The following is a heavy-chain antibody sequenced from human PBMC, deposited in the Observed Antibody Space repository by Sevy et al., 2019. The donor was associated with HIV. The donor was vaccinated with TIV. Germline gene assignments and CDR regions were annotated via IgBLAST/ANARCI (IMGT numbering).Heavy chain of an antibody. D-gene: IGHD2-21*02. Sequence: ASVKVSCKASGYTFTSYGISWVRQAPGQGLEWMGWISAYNGNTNYAQKLQGRVTMTTDTSTTTAYMELRSLRSDDTAVYYCARDLGGYGGNSIDYWGQGTLVTVSS. CDR1: GYTFTSYG. CDR2: ISAYNGNT. V-gene: IGHV1-18*01. CDR3: ARDLGGYGGNSIDY. J-gene: IGHJ4*02.